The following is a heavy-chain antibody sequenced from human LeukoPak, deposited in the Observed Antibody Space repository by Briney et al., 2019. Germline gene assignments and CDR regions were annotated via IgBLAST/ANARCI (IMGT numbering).Heavy chain of an antibody. J-gene: IGHJ4*02. D-gene: IGHD3-22*01. CDR1: GFTFSSYG. CDR3: VTSGYYPYYFDY. V-gene: IGHV3-30*02. CDR2: IRYDGSNK. Sequence: GGSLRLSCAASGFTFSSYGMHWVRQAPGKGLEWVAFIRYDGSNKYYADSVKGRFTISRDNSKNTLYLQMNSLRAEDTAVYYGVTSGYYPYYFDYWGQGTLVTVSS.